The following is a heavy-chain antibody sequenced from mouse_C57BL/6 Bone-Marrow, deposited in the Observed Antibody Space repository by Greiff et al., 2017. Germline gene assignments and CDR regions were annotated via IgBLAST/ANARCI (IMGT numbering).Heavy chain of an antibody. Sequence: VQLQQSGPELVKPGASVKISCKASGYTFTDSYMNWVKQSHGKSLEWIGDINPNNGGTSYNQKFKGKATLTVDKSSSTAYMELRSLTSEDSAVYYCAAGWLQLFAYWGQGTMVTVSA. CDR2: INPNNGGT. D-gene: IGHD2-2*01. CDR1: GYTFTDSY. J-gene: IGHJ3*01. CDR3: AAGWLQLFAY. V-gene: IGHV1-26*01.